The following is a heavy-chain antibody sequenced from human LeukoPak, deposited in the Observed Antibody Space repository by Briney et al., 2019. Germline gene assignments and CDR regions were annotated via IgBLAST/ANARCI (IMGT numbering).Heavy chain of an antibody. D-gene: IGHD2-8*01. V-gene: IGHV4-59*01. CDR3: TSGGMVSGDY. Sequence: SETLSLTCTVSGGSINSYYWSWIRQPPGKGLEWIGYIYYSGSTNYNPSLKSRVTISRDTSKKQFSLKLRSVTAADTAVYYCTSGGMVSGDYWGHGTLVTVSS. J-gene: IGHJ4*01. CDR1: GGSINSYY. CDR2: IYYSGST.